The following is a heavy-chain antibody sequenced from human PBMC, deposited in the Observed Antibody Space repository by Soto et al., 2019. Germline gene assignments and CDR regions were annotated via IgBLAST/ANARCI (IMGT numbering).Heavy chain of an antibody. J-gene: IGHJ4*02. CDR3: STDPPRYCSNTSCYIGF. CDR1: GFTFSNAW. CDR2: IKSKTDGGTT. V-gene: IGHV3-15*01. D-gene: IGHD2-2*02. Sequence: EVQLVESGGGLVKPGESLRLSCTASGFTFSNAWMNWVRQAPGKGLEWVGRIKSKTDGGTTDYAAPVKARFTISRDDSQNTVYLQMNSLKSEDTAVYYCSTDPPRYCSNTSCYIGFWGQGTLVTVSS.